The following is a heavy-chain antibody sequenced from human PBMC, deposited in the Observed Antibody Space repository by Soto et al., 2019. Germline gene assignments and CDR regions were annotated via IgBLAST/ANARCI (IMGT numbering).Heavy chain of an antibody. Sequence: QVQLVQSGAEVQKPGSSVKVSCKASGGTFSSYAISWVRQAPGQGLEWMGGIIPIFGTANYAQKFQGRVSITADESMSTAYMEMTRLRSEDTAVYYCARELALPRYSWTPAGVSGMDVWGQGTTVTVSS. J-gene: IGHJ6*02. CDR2: IIPIFGTA. CDR3: ARELALPRYSWTPAGVSGMDV. D-gene: IGHD1-20*01. CDR1: GGTFSSYA. V-gene: IGHV1-69*01.